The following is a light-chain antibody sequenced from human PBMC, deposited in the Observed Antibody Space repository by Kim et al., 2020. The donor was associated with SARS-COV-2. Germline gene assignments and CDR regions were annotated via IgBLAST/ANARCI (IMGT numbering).Light chain of an antibody. CDR1: QSVSGS. J-gene: IGKJ4*01. Sequence: EIVLTQSPATLSLSPGERATLSCRASQSVSGSLGWYQQKPGQAPRLLIYGASNRASGIPSRFSGSGSGTDFTLTISRLEPEDFAVYYCQQRSDWPTFGGGTKVEIK. V-gene: IGKV3-11*01. CDR3: QQRSDWPT. CDR2: GAS.